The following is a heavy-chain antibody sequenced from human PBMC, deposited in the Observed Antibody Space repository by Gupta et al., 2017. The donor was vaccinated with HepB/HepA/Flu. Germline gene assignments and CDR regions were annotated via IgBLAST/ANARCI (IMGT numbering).Heavy chain of an antibody. J-gene: IGHJ3*02. V-gene: IGHV3-30-3*01. CDR3: ARDSCGGDCYPAFDI. CDR1: GFTFSSYA. Sequence: QVQLVESGGGVVQPGRSLRLSCAASGFTFSSYAMHWVRQAPGKGLEWVAVISYDGSNKYYADSVKGRFTISRDNSKNTLYLQMNSLRAEDTAVYYCARDSCGGDCYPAFDIWGQGTMVTVSS. CDR2: ISYDGSNK. D-gene: IGHD2-21*02.